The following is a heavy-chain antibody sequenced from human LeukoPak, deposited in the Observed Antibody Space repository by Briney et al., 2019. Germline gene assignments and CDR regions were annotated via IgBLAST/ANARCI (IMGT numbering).Heavy chain of an antibody. D-gene: IGHD2-2*01. J-gene: IGHJ3*02. CDR3: ARHQFQLLVNDDAFDM. CDR1: SCSMYSYY. Sequence: KPSETLSLTCTVSSCSMYSYYWSWLPQPPGKGLKWFGYIYYSGRTNYNPSLKSRVTISVDTSNNQFSLKMNSVTAADTAVYYCARHQFQLLVNDDAFDMWGQGTMVTVSS. CDR2: IYYSGRT. V-gene: IGHV4-59*08.